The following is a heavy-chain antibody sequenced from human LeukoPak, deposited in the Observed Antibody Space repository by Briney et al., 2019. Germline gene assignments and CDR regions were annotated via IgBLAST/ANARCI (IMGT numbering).Heavy chain of an antibody. CDR3: AASPPLNSGGYNYFDY. J-gene: IGHJ4*02. V-gene: IGHV1-58*01. CDR1: GFTFTSSA. CDR2: IVVGSGNT. Sequence: TSVKVSCKASGFTFTSSAVQWVRQARGQRLEWIGWIVVGSGNTNYAQKFQERVTITRDMSTSTAYMELSSLRSEDTAVYYCAASPPLNSGGYNYFDYWGQGTLVTVSS. D-gene: IGHD1-26*01.